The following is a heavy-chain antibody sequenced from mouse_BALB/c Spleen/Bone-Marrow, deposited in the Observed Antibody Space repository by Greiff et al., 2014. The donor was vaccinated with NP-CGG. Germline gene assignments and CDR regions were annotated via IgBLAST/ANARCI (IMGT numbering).Heavy chain of an antibody. J-gene: IGHJ3*01. CDR1: GFNIKDTF. V-gene: IGHV14-3*02. Sequence: EVKLQESGADLVKPGASVKLSCTTSGFNIKDTFMHWVKQRPEQGLEWIGRIDPASGXXXXXXXXXXXXTXXADTSANKVSLQLSGLTSEDTAVYXCXXXXPXXXWGQGTLVTVSA. CDR3: XXXXPXXX. CDR2: IDPASGXX.